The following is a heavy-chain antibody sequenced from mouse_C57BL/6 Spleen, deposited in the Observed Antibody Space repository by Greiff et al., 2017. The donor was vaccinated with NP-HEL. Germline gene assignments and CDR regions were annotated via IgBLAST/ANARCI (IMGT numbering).Heavy chain of an antibody. CDR2: ISDGGSYT. J-gene: IGHJ2*01. CDR1: GFTFSSYA. D-gene: IGHD2-3*01. Sequence: EVKLMESGGGLVKPGGSLKLSCAASGFTFSSYAMSWVRQTPEKRLEWVATISDGGSYTYYPDNVKGRITISRDNTKNNLYLQMSHLKSEDTAMYYCARKYDGYYFDYWGQGTTLTVSS. V-gene: IGHV5-4*03. CDR3: ARKYDGYYFDY.